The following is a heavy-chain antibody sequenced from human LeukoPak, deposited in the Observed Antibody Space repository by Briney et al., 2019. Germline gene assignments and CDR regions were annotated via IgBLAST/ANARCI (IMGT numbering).Heavy chain of an antibody. CDR2: ISGSGGST. Sequence: PGGSLRLSCAASGFTFSSYAMSWVRQAPGKGLEWVSAISGSGGSTYYADSMKGRFTISRDNSKNTLYLQMNSLRAEDTAVYYCAKGTTMIVGGYFQHWGQGTLVTVSS. V-gene: IGHV3-23*01. CDR3: AKGTTMIVGGYFQH. CDR1: GFTFSSYA. D-gene: IGHD3-22*01. J-gene: IGHJ1*01.